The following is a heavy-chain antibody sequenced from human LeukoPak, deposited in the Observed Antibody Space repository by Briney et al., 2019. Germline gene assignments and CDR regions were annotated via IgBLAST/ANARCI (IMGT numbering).Heavy chain of an antibody. Sequence: GGSLRLSCAASGFTFSSYGMHWVRQAPGKGLEWVAVIRYDGSNKYYADSVKGRFTISRDNSKNTLYLQMSSLRAEDTAVYYCARDRGYNNAFDIWGQGTMVTVSS. J-gene: IGHJ3*02. CDR2: IRYDGSNK. D-gene: IGHD5-24*01. CDR3: ARDRGYNNAFDI. V-gene: IGHV3-33*01. CDR1: GFTFSSYG.